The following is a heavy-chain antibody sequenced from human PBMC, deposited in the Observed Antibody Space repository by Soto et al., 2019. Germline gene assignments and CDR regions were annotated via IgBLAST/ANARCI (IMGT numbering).Heavy chain of an antibody. CDR2: IYDIGST. Sequence: QLQLQESGPGLVKPSETLSLSCTVSGGSIRSSSYYWGWIRQPPGKGLECIGNIYDIGSTSYNPSLKSRVTISVDPSKCRFVLTPSSVTAADPAVYYCSRRYCTVVSCHAGLYDVDYWGQGTLVTVSS. D-gene: IGHD2-8*02. J-gene: IGHJ4*02. CDR1: GGSIRSSSYY. V-gene: IGHV4-39*01. CDR3: SRRYCTVVSCHAGLYDVDY.